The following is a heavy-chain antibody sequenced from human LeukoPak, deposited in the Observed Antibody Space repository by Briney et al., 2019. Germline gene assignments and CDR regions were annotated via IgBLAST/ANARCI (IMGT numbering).Heavy chain of an antibody. CDR1: GYTFTGYY. Sequence: ASVKVSCKASGYTFTGYYMHWVRQAPGQGLEWMGWINPNSGGTNYAQEFQGRVTMTRDTSISTAYMELSRLRSDDTAVYYCARSLYYYDSSGLHDAFDIWGQGTMVTVSS. J-gene: IGHJ3*02. D-gene: IGHD3-22*01. V-gene: IGHV1-2*02. CDR3: ARSLYYYDSSGLHDAFDI. CDR2: INPNSGGT.